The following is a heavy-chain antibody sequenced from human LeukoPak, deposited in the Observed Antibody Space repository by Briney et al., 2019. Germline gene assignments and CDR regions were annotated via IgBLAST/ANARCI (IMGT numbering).Heavy chain of an antibody. CDR1: GYTFTSYG. CDR3: ASDLTGTKDY. Sequence: ASVKVSCKASGYTFTSYGISWVRQAPGQGLEWMGGIIPIFGTANYAQKFQGRVTITTDESTSTAYMELSSLRSEDTAVYYCASDLTGTKDYWGQGTLVTVSS. V-gene: IGHV1-69*05. D-gene: IGHD1-7*01. J-gene: IGHJ4*02. CDR2: IIPIFGTA.